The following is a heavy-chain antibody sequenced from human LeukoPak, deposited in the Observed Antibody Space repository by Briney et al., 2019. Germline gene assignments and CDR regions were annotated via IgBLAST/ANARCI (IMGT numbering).Heavy chain of an antibody. J-gene: IGHJ6*03. Sequence: GGSLRLSCAASGFTFSSYSMNWVRQAPGKGLEWVSSISSSSSYIYYADSVKGRFTISGDNAKNSLYLQMNSLRAEDTAVYYCAGALRYFDWLSHNYYYYYMDVWGKGTTVTVSS. CDR3: AGALRYFDWLSHNYYYYYMDV. D-gene: IGHD3-9*01. CDR2: ISSSSSYI. V-gene: IGHV3-21*01. CDR1: GFTFSSYS.